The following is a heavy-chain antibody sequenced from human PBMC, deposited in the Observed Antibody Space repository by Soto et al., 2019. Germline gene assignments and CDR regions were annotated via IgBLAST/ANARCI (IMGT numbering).Heavy chain of an antibody. V-gene: IGHV3-9*01. Sequence: PGGSLRLSCAASGFTFDDYAMHWVWQAPGQGLEWVSGISWDSGSIGHADSVKARFTISRDNAKNSLYLQMNSLRPEDTALYYCAKAYCSGISCSPAYWGQGTLVTVSS. J-gene: IGHJ4*02. CDR1: GFTFDDYA. D-gene: IGHD2-15*01. CDR2: ISWDSGSI. CDR3: AKAYCSGISCSPAY.